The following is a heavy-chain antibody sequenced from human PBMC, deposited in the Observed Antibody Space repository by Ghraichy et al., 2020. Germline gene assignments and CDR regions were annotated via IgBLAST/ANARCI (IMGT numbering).Heavy chain of an antibody. CDR3: ARHHEGSGSFDP. Sequence: GESLRLSCAASGFSFSTYAMSWIRQAPGKGPEWVAAISGSGTNTYYPDSLWGRFTISRNNSKNTVYLQMSSLRAEDTAAYYCARHHEGSGSFDPWGQGTLVIVSS. CDR2: ISGSGTNT. D-gene: IGHD2-15*01. V-gene: IGHV3-23*01. CDR1: GFSFSTYA. J-gene: IGHJ5*02.